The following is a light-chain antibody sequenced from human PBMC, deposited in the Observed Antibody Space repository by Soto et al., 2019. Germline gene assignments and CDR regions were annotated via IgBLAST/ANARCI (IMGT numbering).Light chain of an antibody. J-gene: IGLJ3*02. CDR3: QSYYSSLSGSV. V-gene: IGLV1-40*01. CDR1: SSNIGAGYD. CDR2: GNS. Sequence: QLVLTQPPSVSGAPGQRVTISCTGSSSNIGAGYDVHWYQQLPGTAPKLLIYGNSNRPSGVPDRFSGSKSVTSASLAITGLQAGDEADYYCQSYYSSLSGSVFGGGTKLTVL.